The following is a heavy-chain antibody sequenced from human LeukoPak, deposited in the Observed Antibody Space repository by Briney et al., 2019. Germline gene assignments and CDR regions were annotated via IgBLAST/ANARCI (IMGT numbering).Heavy chain of an antibody. D-gene: IGHD6-6*01. CDR2: INHSGST. CDR3: ARGRIAARRRLYFDY. J-gene: IGHJ4*02. CDR1: GGSFGGYY. Sequence: PSGTLSLTCAVYGGSFGGYYWSWIRQPPGKGLEWIGEINHSGSTNYNPSLKSRVTISVDTSKNQFSLKLSSVTAADTAVYYCARGRIAARRRLYFDYWGQGTLVTVSS. V-gene: IGHV4-34*01.